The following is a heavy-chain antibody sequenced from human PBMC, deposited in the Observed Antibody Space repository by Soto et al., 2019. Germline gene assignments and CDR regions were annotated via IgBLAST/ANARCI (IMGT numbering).Heavy chain of an antibody. Sequence: SETLSLTCTVSGGSISSYYWSWIRQPPGKGLEWIGYIYYSGSTNYNPSLKSRVTISVDTSKNQFSLKLSSVTAADTAVYYCARDRYCISTSCSRLYNWFDPWGQGTLVTVSS. V-gene: IGHV4-59*01. CDR2: IYYSGST. J-gene: IGHJ5*02. CDR3: ARDRYCISTSCSRLYNWFDP. CDR1: GGSISSYY. D-gene: IGHD2-2*01.